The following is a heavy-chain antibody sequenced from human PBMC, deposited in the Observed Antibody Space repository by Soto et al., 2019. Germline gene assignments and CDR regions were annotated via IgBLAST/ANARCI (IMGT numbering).Heavy chain of an antibody. CDR1: GGSITSDYSC. Sequence: QVQLQESGPGLVKPSQTLSLTCTVSGGSITSDYSCWSWIRQPPGEGLEWIGHIFDSGTTYTNPYLRSQVAISLDTSKNHFSLSLSSVTAADTAVYSCARGPSGEKVHSWGQGALVTVSS. J-gene: IGHJ4*02. CDR2: IFDSGTT. V-gene: IGHV4-30-4*01. D-gene: IGHD7-27*01. CDR3: ARGPSGEKVHS.